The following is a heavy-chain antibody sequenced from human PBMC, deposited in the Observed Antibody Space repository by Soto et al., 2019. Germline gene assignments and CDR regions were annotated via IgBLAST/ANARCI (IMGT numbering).Heavy chain of an antibody. CDR3: ASHRPMVRGVIITYYFDY. J-gene: IGHJ4*02. CDR1: GGSISSYY. D-gene: IGHD3-10*01. CDR2: IYYSGST. Sequence: SEALSLTCTVSGGSISSYYWSWIRQPPGKGLDWIGYIYYSGSTNYNPSLKSRVTISVDTSKNQFSLKLSSVTAADTAVYYCASHRPMVRGVIITYYFDYWGQGTLVTVS. V-gene: IGHV4-59*08.